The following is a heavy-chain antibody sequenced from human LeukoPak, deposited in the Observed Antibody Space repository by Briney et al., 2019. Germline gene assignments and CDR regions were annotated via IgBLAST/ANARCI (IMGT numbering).Heavy chain of an antibody. CDR2: INPNSGGT. J-gene: IGHJ6*03. V-gene: IGHV1-2*02. CDR1: GYTFTGYY. D-gene: IGHD5-24*01. CDR3: ARAVDGYYYMDV. Sequence: ASVKVSCKASGYTFTGYYMHWVRQAPGQGLEWMGWINPNSGGTNYAQKFQGRVTMTRDTSISTAYMELSRLRSDDTAVYYCARAVDGYYYMDVWGKGTTVTVSS.